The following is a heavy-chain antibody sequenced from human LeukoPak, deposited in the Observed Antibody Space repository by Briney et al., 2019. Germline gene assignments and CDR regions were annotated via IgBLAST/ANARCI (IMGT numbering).Heavy chain of an antibody. CDR2: ISYDGSNK. V-gene: IGHV3-30*07. J-gene: IGHJ4*02. CDR1: GFTFSSYA. CDR3: AKRSPYDTSGYWFDY. Sequence: GRSLRLSCAASGFTFSSYAMHWVRQAPGKGLEWVAVISYDGSNKYYADSVKGRFTISRDNSKNTLYLQMNSLRAEDTAVYYCAKRSPYDTSGYWFDYWGQGTLVTVSS. D-gene: IGHD3-22*01.